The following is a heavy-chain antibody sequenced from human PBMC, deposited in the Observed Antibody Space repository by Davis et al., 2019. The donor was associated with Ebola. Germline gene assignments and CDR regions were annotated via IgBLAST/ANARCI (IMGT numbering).Heavy chain of an antibody. J-gene: IGHJ1*01. Sequence: KVSCKASGGIFSSYAISWVRQAPGQGLEWMGRIIPILGIANYAQKFQGRVTITADKSTSTAYMELSSLRSEDTAVYYCARSGQQLVGYFQHWGQGTLVTVSS. CDR1: GGIFSSYA. D-gene: IGHD6-13*01. CDR2: IIPILGIA. V-gene: IGHV1-69*04. CDR3: ARSGQQLVGYFQH.